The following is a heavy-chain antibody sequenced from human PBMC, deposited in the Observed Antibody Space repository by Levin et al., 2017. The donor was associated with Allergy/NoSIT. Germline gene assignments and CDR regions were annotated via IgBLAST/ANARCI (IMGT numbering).Heavy chain of an antibody. J-gene: IGHJ4*02. Sequence: GGSLRLSCAASGFTFSDYAIHWVRQAPGKGLEWVAAVSHDGRNKYSADSVKGRLTISRDNSQNKVYLQMNNLRPEDTAVYYCGRDFYAQLVIAPDSWGQGTLVTVSS. CDR1: GFTFSDYA. D-gene: IGHD2/OR15-2a*01. CDR3: GRDFYAQLVIAPDS. CDR2: VSHDGRNK. V-gene: IGHV3-30*04.